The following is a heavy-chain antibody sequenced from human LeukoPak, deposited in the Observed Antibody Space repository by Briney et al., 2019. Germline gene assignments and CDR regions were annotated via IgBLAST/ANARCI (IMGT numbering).Heavy chain of an antibody. D-gene: IGHD3-10*01. V-gene: IGHV1-69*05. CDR1: GGTFSSYA. CDR2: IIPIFDTP. CDR3: ARLTMVRGVTSYFDWYFDL. J-gene: IGHJ2*01. Sequence: ASVKVSCKASGGTFSSYAISWVRQAPGQGLEWMGGIIPIFDTPNYAQRFQGRVTITTDESTSTAYMELSSLRSEDTAMYYCARLTMVRGVTSYFDWYFDLWGRGTLVTVSS.